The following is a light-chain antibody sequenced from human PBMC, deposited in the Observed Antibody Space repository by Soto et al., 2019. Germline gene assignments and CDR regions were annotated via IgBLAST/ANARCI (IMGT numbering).Light chain of an antibody. CDR1: HSLNNW. CDR2: DAS. J-gene: IGKJ1*01. CDR3: QQYNSYS. Sequence: DIHMTQSPSTLSASVGDRVPITCRARHSLNNWLAWYPLKPGKAPKRLIYDASTLQSGVPSSFSGSGSGTECTLTISSLQPDDFATYYCQQYNSYSFGQGTKVDNK. V-gene: IGKV1-5*01.